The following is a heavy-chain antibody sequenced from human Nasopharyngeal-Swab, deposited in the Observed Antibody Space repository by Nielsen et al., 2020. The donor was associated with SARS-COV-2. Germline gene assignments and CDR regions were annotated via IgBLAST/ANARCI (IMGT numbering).Heavy chain of an antibody. V-gene: IGHV3-64D*08. CDR2: ISSNGGST. Sequence: GGSLRLSWAASGFTFRSYAMHWDRQDPGEGLEYVSAISSNGGSTYYADSVKGRFTISRDNSKNTLYLQMSSLRAADTAVYYCVHLYDFWSGEPSWGQGTLGTVSS. CDR1: GFTFRSYA. CDR3: VHLYDFWSGEPS. J-gene: IGHJ5*02. D-gene: IGHD3-3*01.